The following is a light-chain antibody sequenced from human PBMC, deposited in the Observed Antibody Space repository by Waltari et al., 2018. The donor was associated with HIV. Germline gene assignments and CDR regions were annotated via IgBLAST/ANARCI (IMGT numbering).Light chain of an antibody. Sequence: SYEVTQPPSVSVSPGQTATISCSGDNLGDKNVYWYQQKAGQSPVLVIYPENKRPSGIPERFSASRTGNTATLRIGGSQIVDEADYYCQPWDGSSVMFGGGTKLTVL. CDR1: NLGDKN. CDR2: PEN. CDR3: QPWDGSSVM. V-gene: IGLV3-1*01. J-gene: IGLJ3*02.